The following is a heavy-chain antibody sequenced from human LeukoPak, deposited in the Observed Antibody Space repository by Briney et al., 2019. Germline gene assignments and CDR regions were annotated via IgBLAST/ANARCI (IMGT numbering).Heavy chain of an antibody. D-gene: IGHD3-3*01. J-gene: IGHJ6*02. CDR3: TRAPQRVDKSGYKVYGMDV. Sequence: GGSLRLSCTASGLTFGDYAMSWVRQAPGKGLEWVGFIRSKAYGGTTEYAASVKGRFTISRDDSKSIAYLQMNSLKTEDTAVYYCTRAPQRVDKSGYKVYGMDVWGQETTVTVS. CDR1: GLTFGDYA. V-gene: IGHV3-49*04. CDR2: IRSKAYGGTT.